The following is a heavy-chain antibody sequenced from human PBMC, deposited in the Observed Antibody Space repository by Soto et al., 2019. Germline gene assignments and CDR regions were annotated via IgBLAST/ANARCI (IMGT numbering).Heavy chain of an antibody. CDR1: GGTFSSYT. Sequence: QVQLVQSGAEVKKPGSSVKVSCKASGGTFSSYTISWVRQAPGQGLEWMGRIIPILGIANYAQKFQGRVTITADKSTSTAYMELSSLRSEDTALYYCARLHERESIAAAGLDYWGQGTLVTVSS. V-gene: IGHV1-69*02. CDR3: ARLHERESIAAAGLDY. D-gene: IGHD6-13*01. J-gene: IGHJ4*02. CDR2: IIPILGIA.